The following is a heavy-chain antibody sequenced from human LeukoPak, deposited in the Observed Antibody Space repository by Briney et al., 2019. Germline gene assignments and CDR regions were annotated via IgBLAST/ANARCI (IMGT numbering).Heavy chain of an antibody. J-gene: IGHJ4*02. V-gene: IGHV4-61*02. D-gene: IGHD3-10*01. CDR2: ISTSGSP. CDR3: ARVHRRGFGEIFIDY. CDR1: GASISSGSYY. Sequence: SETLSLTCTVSGASISSGSYYWIWIRQAAEKGLEWIGRISTSGSPNYNPSLKSRVTMSVDTSNNQFSLKLTSVTAADTAIYYCARVHRRGFGEIFIDYWGQRTLVTVSS.